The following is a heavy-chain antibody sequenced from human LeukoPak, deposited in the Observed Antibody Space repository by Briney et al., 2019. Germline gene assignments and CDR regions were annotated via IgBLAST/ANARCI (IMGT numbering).Heavy chain of an antibody. CDR1: GGSISSGNW. Sequence: SGTLSLTCAVSGGSISSGNWWSWVRQPPGKGLEWIGQIYHSGSTNYNPSLKGRVTISVEKSKNQFSLNLTSVTAADTAVYYCARQFYYDSGGSHYWGQGTLVTVSS. CDR3: ARQFYYDSGGSHY. J-gene: IGHJ4*02. V-gene: IGHV4-4*02. CDR2: IYHSGST. D-gene: IGHD3-22*01.